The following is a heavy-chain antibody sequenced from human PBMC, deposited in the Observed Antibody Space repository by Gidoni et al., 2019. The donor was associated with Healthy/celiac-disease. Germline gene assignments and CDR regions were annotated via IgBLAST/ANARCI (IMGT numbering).Heavy chain of an antibody. D-gene: IGHD6-19*01. CDR2: ISAYNGNT. CDR3: ARDRWSQSSGWSFDY. V-gene: IGHV1-18*04. J-gene: IGHJ4*02. Sequence: QVQLVQSGAEVKKPGASVKVSCKASGYTFTSYGISWVRQAPGQGLEWMGWISAYNGNTNYTQKLQGRVTMTTDTSTSTAYMELRSLRSDDTAVYYCARDRWSQSSGWSFDYWGQGTLVTVSS. CDR1: GYTFTSYG.